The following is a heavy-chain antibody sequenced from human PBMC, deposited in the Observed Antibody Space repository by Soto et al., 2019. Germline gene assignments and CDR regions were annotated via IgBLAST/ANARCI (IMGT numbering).Heavy chain of an antibody. CDR1: GGSLSGYY. V-gene: IGHV4-34*01. Sequence: QVQLQQWGAGLLKPSETLSLTCAVFGGSLSGYYWSWIRQPPGKGLEWIGEMTHPGSTNYSPSLQTRLTISSDTSKNHFSLRLSSVTAADTAVYYCASGGNWGQGNLVTVSS. D-gene: IGHD3-10*01. CDR2: MTHPGST. CDR3: ASGGN. J-gene: IGHJ4*02.